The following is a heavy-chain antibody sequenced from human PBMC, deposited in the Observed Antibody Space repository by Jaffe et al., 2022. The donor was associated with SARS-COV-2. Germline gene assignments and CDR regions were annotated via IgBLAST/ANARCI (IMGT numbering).Heavy chain of an antibody. D-gene: IGHD3-9*01. CDR1: GFTFGHYW. CDR2: INGDGSEK. V-gene: IGHV3-7*03. Sequence: EVQLVESGGGLVQPGGSLRLSCAASGFTFGHYWMDWVRQTPGKGLEWVANINGDGSEKSYVDSVKGRFTISRDNAKNSLFLEMSSPRADDTALYYCVRGLDWGLDYWGQGTLVTVSS. J-gene: IGHJ4*02. CDR3: VRGLDWGLDY.